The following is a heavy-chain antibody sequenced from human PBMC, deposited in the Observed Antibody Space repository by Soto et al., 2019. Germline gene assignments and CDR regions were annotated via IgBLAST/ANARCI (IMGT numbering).Heavy chain of an antibody. J-gene: IGHJ4*01. CDR1: GFTFSSYG. Sequence: VGSLRLSCVASGFTFSSYGIHWVRQTPGKGLEWVAVISSDGNTKYYADSMKGRFTIPRDNSKNTLYLQMDSLRPEDTAVYYCAKEVAVAGDFDYWGHGTLVTVS. V-gene: IGHV3-30*18. CDR3: AKEVAVAGDFDY. CDR2: ISSDGNTK. D-gene: IGHD6-19*01.